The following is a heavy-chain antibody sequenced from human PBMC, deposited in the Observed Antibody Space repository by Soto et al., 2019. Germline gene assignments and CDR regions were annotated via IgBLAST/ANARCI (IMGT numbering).Heavy chain of an antibody. D-gene: IGHD3-16*01. V-gene: IGHV1-18*01. CDR3: ARVADDYGAFDI. CDR1: GYTFTSYG. CDR2: ISAYNGNT. J-gene: IGHJ3*02. Sequence: ASVKASCKASGYTFTSYGISCVRQAPGQGLEWMGWISAYNGNTNYAQKLQGRVTMTTDTSTSTAYMELRSLRSDDTAVYYCARVADDYGAFDIWGQGTMVTVSS.